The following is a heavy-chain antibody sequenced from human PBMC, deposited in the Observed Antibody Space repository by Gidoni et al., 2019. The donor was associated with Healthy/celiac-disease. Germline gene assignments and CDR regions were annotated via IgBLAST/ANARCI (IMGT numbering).Heavy chain of an antibody. CDR2: IVVGSGNT. D-gene: IGHD6-6*01. J-gene: IGHJ4*02. CDR3: AAPSDYSSSSGGWARPFDY. V-gene: IGHV1-58*02. CDR1: GFTFTSSA. Sequence: QMHLVQSGPEVKKPGTSVKVSCKASGFTFTSSATQWVRQARGQRLEWIGWIVVGSGNTNYAQKFQERVTITRDMSTSTAYMELRSLRSEDTAVYYCAAPSDYSSSSGGWARPFDYWGQGTLVTVSS.